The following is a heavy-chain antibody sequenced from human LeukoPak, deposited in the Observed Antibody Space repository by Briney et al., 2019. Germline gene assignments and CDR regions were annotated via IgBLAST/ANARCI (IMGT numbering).Heavy chain of an antibody. CDR2: IYYSGST. V-gene: IGHV4-31*03. CDR3: ARGMGALTIFGVVYYFDY. CDR1: GGSISSGGYY. Sequence: PSETLSLTCTVSGGSISSGGYYWSWIRQHPGKGLEWIGYIYYSGSTYYNPSLKSRVTISVDTSKNQFSLKLSSVTAADTAVYYCARGMGALTIFGVVYYFDYWGQGTLVTVSS. J-gene: IGHJ4*02. D-gene: IGHD3-3*01.